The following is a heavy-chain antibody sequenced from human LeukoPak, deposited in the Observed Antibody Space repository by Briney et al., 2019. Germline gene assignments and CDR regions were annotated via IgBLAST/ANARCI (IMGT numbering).Heavy chain of an antibody. D-gene: IGHD1-26*01. CDR2: MNPNSGNT. V-gene: IGHV1-8*02. Sequence: ASVKVSCKASGYTFTSYDINWVRQATGQGLEWMGWMNPNSGNTGYAQKLQGRVTMTRDTSISTAYMELSRLRSDDTAVYYCARVAVGATDWYFDLWGRGTLVTVSS. CDR3: ARVAVGATDWYFDL. J-gene: IGHJ2*01. CDR1: GYTFTSYD.